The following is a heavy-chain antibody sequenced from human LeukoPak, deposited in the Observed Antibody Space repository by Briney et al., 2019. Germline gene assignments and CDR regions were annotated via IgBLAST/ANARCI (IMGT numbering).Heavy chain of an antibody. CDR2: IIPIFGTA. J-gene: IGHJ5*02. Sequence: SVKVSCKASGGTFSSYAISWVRQAPGQGLEWMGGIIPIFGTANYAQKFQGRVTITADKSTSTAYMELSSLRSEDTAVYYCARDPVAAAVYNWFDPWGQGTLVTVSS. D-gene: IGHD6-13*01. CDR1: GGTFSSYA. CDR3: ARDPVAAAVYNWFDP. V-gene: IGHV1-69*06.